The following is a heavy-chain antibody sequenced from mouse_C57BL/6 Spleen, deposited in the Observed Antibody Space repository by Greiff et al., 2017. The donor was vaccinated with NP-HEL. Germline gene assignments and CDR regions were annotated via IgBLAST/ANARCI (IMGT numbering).Heavy chain of an antibody. V-gene: IGHV1-81*01. CDR1: GYTFTSYG. J-gene: IGHJ2*01. CDR3: ARYYGDYYFDD. Sequence: QVQLQQSGAELARPGASVKLSCKASGYTFTSYGISWVKQRTGQGLEWIGEIYPRSGNTYYNEKFKGKATLTADQSSSTAYMELRSLTSEDSAVYFCARYYGDYYFDDWGQGTTLTVSS. CDR2: IYPRSGNT. D-gene: IGHD2-13*01.